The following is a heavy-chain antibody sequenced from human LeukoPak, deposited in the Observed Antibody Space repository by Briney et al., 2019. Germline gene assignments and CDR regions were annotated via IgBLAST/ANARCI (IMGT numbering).Heavy chain of an antibody. J-gene: IGHJ4*02. V-gene: IGHV3-7*01. CDR2: IKYDGSEK. Sequence: GGSLRLSCAASGFTLSSYWISWVRQAPGKGLEWVANIKYDGSEKDYVDSVKGRFTISRDNAKNSLYLQMNSLRAEDTAVYYCARGGGPLGSNWGQGTLVTVSS. CDR1: GFTLSSYW. D-gene: IGHD3-3*02. CDR3: ARGGGPLGSN.